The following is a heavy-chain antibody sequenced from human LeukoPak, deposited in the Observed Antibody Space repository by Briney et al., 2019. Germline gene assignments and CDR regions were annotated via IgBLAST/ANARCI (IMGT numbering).Heavy chain of an antibody. CDR3: AREGGGYCSGGSCYSLRYYYYMDV. Sequence: PGGSLRLSCGVSGFSVSSYWMSWVRQAPGKGLEWVASLKQDGSDRYYVDSVKGRFTIARDDAKNSLYLQMNSLRAEDTALYYCAREGGGYCSGGSCYSLRYYYYMDVWGKGTTVTVSS. D-gene: IGHD2-15*01. CDR1: GFSVSSYW. V-gene: IGHV3-7*03. CDR2: LKQDGSDR. J-gene: IGHJ6*03.